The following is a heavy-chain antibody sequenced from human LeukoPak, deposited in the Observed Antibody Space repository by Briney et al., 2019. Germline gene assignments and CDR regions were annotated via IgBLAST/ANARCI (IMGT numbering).Heavy chain of an antibody. V-gene: IGHV4-39*01. J-gene: IGHJ4*02. CDR2: IYYSGST. CDR3: ARRHYYDTHFDY. CDR1: GGSISSSSYY. D-gene: IGHD3-22*01. Sequence: SETLSLTCTVSGGSISSSSYYWGWIRQPPGKGLEWIGSIYYSGSTYYNPSLKSRVTISVDTSKNQFSLKLSSVTAADTAVYYCARRHYYDTHFDYWGQGTLVTVSS.